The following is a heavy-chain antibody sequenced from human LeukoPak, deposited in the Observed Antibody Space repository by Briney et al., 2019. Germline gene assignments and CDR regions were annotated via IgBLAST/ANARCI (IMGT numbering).Heavy chain of an antibody. CDR3: ARRGPMRQPNWFDP. J-gene: IGHJ5*02. CDR2: IYYSGST. D-gene: IGHD3-22*01. V-gene: IGHV4-39*01. Sequence: PSGTLSLTCTVSGGSISSTSYYWGWIRQPPGKGLEWIGSIYYSGSTYYNPSLKSRVTISVDTSRNQFSLKLSSVTAADTAVYYCARRGPMRQPNWFDPWGQGTLVTVSS. CDR1: GGSISSTSYY.